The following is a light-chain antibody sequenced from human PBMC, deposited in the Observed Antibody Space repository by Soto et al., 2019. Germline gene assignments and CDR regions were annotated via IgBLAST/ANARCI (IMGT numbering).Light chain of an antibody. CDR2: GAS. CDR1: QSVGGY. V-gene: IGKV3-20*01. J-gene: IGKJ1*01. CDR3: QQYGSSPQT. Sequence: EIVMTQSPATLSMSLGDRATLSCRASQSVGGYLAWYQQKPGQAPRLLIYGASSRATGIPDRFSGSWSGTDFTLTISRLEPEDFAVYYCQQYGSSPQTFGQGTKV.